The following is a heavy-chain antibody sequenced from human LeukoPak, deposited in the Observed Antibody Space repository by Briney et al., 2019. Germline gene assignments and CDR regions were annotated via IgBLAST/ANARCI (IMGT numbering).Heavy chain of an antibody. D-gene: IGHD2-21*01. CDR1: GFTFNTYA. J-gene: IGHJ4*02. V-gene: IGHV3-23*01. CDR2: IRGSDGYT. CDR3: AKGRLDPNLVLAH. Sequence: GGSLRLSCAASGFTFNTYAMSWVRQAPGKGLEWVSTIRGSDGYTYYADSVKGRFTISRDNSNNALYLQMNSLRAADTAVFYCAKGRLDPNLVLAHWGQGTLVTVSS.